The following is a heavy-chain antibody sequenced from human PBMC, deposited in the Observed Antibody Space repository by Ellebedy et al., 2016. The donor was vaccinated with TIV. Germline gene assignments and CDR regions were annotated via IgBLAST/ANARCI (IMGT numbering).Heavy chain of an antibody. V-gene: IGHV4-31*03. CDR3: ASRYYYGSGSYWPPGFVY. CDR1: GGSISSGGYY. CDR2: ISYSGST. Sequence: MPSETLSLTCTVSGGSISSGGYYWSWIRQHPGKGLEWIGYISYSGSTYYNPSLKSRVTISVATSKNQFSRKLSSVTAADTAVYYCASRYYYGSGSYWPPGFVYWGQGTLVTVSS. J-gene: IGHJ4*02. D-gene: IGHD3-10*01.